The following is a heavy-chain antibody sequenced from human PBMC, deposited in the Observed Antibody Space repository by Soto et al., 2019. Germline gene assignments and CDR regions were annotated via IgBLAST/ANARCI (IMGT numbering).Heavy chain of an antibody. D-gene: IGHD3-3*01. J-gene: IGHJ4*02. V-gene: IGHV1-69*08. CDR3: ARDSSTYYDFWSGHYQFDY. CDR1: GGTFSSYT. Sequence: QVQLVQSGAEVKKPGSSVKVSCKASGGTFSSYTISWVRQAPGQGLEWMGRIIPILGIANYAQKFQGRVTITADKSTSTAYMELSSLRSEDTAVYYCARDSSTYYDFWSGHYQFDYWGQGTLVTVSS. CDR2: IIPILGIA.